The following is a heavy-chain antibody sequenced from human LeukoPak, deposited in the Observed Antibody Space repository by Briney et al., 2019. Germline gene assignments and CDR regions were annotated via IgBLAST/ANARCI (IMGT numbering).Heavy chain of an antibody. D-gene: IGHD4-11*01. CDR1: GFTLSSYY. CDR2: IYSGGST. V-gene: IGHV3-66*01. Sequence: GDSLTLSCAASGFTLSSYYMTWVRQAPGKGLEWVSVIYSGGSTYYADSVKGRVAISRDNSNNTVFLQMNIVRAEDTAVYYCARSYSNHLFGMDVWGQGTTVTVSS. CDR3: ARSYSNHLFGMDV. J-gene: IGHJ6*02.